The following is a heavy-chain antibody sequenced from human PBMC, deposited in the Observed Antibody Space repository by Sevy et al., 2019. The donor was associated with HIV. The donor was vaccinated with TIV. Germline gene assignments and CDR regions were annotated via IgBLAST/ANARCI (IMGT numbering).Heavy chain of an antibody. Sequence: ASVKVSCAAFGYTFTTYDINWVRQAPGQGLEWMGWMSPNTGATGFAQKFQGRVTLTRNKSITTAYMELGSLTYEDTAIYYCARGGNGDFWSYEYYYYGMDVWGQRTTVTVSS. CDR2: MSPNTGAT. CDR3: ARGGNGDFWSYEYYYYGMDV. CDR1: GYTFTTYD. J-gene: IGHJ6*02. D-gene: IGHD3-3*01. V-gene: IGHV1-8*01.